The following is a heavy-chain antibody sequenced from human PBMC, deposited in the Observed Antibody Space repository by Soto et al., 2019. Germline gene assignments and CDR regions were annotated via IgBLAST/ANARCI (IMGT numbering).Heavy chain of an antibody. CDR2: INGGRS. D-gene: IGHD2-2*01. V-gene: IGHV3-23*01. CDR3: ATHAGDL. CDR1: GITFSRYD. J-gene: IGHJ5*02. Sequence: EVQLLESGGGLVQPGGSPRLSCEASGITFSRYDMSWVRQAPGKGLEWVSAINGGRSFYGDSVEGRFTVSRDNSKNTLYLQMNSLRVEDTAIYYCATHAGDLWGQGTLVTVSS.